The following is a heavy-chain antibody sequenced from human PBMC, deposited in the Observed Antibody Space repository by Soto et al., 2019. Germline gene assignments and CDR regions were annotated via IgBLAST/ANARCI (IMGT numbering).Heavy chain of an antibody. CDR3: ARGRYGDS. CDR1: GYAFTTYG. D-gene: IGHD1-1*01. V-gene: IGHV1-18*01. J-gene: IGHJ4*02. CDR2: ISAHNGNT. Sequence: QVHLVQSGAEVKKPGASVKVSCKGSGYAFTTYGITWVRQAPGQGLEWMGWISAHNGNTNYAQKLQGRVTVTRDTSTSTAYMERRSPRSDAAAVDYCARGRYGDSWGQGALVTVSP.